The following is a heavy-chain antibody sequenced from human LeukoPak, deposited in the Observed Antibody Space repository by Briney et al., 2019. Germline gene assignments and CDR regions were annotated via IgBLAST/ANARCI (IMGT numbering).Heavy chain of an antibody. CDR1: GFTFDDYA. CDR2: ISWNSGSI. Sequence: GGSLRLSCAASGFTFDDYAMHWVRQAPGKGLEWVSGISWNSGSIGYADSVKGRFTISRDNAKNSLYLQMNSLRAEDTALYYCAKGLRNYYDSSGYYDYWGREPWSPSPQ. D-gene: IGHD3-22*01. J-gene: IGHJ4*02. CDR3: AKGLRNYYDSSGYYDY. V-gene: IGHV3-9*01.